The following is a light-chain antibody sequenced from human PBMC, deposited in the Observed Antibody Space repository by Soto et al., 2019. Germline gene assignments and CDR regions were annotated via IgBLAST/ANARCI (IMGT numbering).Light chain of an antibody. J-gene: IGLJ2*01. CDR3: CSYTSLSTVV. CDR2: AVS. CDR1: SSDVGGYNH. V-gene: IGLV2-14*01. Sequence: QSALTQPASVSGCPGQSITISCTGTSSDVGGYNHVSWYQHSPGKAPKLILFAVSDRPSGVSHRFSGSKSGNTASLTISGLQAEDEADYYCCSYTSLSTVVFGGRTQLTVL.